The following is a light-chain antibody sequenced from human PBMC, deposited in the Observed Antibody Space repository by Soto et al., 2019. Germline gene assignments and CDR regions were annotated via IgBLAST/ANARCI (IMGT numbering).Light chain of an antibody. J-gene: IGLJ1*01. CDR3: CSYAGSYV. V-gene: IGLV2-11*01. CDR1: SSDVGGYNY. Sequence: QSALTQARSVSGSPGQSVTISCTGTSSDVGGYNYVSWYQQHPGKAPKLMFYDVSKRPSGVPDRFSGSKSGNTASLTISGLQAEDEADYYCCSYAGSYVFGTGTKLTVL. CDR2: DVS.